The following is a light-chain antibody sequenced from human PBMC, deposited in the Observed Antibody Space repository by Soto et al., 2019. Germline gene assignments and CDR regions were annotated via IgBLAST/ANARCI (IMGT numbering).Light chain of an antibody. CDR1: PSVSNS. CDR3: QQRSNWPSIT. V-gene: IGKV3-11*01. CDR2: DAS. Sequence: ESVLTQSPATLSLSPGERATLSCRARPSVSNSLAWYQHKPGQAPRLLIYDASNRATGVPTRFSGSGSGTDFTLTISSLEPEDFAVYYCQQRSNWPSITFGQGTRLEI. J-gene: IGKJ5*01.